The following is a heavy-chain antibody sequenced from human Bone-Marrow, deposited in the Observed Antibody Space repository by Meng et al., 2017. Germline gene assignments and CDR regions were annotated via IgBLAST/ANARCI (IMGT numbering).Heavy chain of an antibody. CDR1: GFTFDDYA. J-gene: IGHJ4*02. Sequence: GALKISCAASGFTFDDYAMHWVRQAPGKGLEWVSSISSSSSYIYYADSVKGRFTISRDNAKNSLYLQMNSLRAEDTAVYYCARESKRFGGGINWGQGTLVTVSS. CDR3: ARESKRFGGGIN. V-gene: IGHV3-21*01. CDR2: ISSSSSYI. D-gene: IGHD3-10*01.